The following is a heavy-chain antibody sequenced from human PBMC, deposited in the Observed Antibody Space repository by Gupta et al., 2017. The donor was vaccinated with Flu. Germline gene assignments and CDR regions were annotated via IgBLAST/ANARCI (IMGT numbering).Heavy chain of an antibody. CDR3: AKDDDLNFYYYGMDV. D-gene: IGHD1-1*01. Sequence: QAPGKGLGWVALITADGRKPEYADTVEGRFTIARDKLNNTLFLQMSSLRAEDTAIYYCAKDDDLNFYYYGMDVWGQGTTVTVSS. CDR2: ITADGRKP. J-gene: IGHJ6*02. V-gene: IGHV3-23*01.